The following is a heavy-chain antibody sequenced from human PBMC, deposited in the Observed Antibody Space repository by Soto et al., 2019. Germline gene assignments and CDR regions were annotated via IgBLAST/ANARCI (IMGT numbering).Heavy chain of an antibody. CDR3: AHVTGSWGEYGMDV. Sequence: QITLKESGPTLVKPTQPLTLTCTFSGFSLSTYGVGVGWIRQPPGKALEWLALIYWDDDKRYSPSPKSRLTITKDTSKNLVVLTVTNMDPVDTATYYWAHVTGSWGEYGMDVWGRGTTVTVSS. CDR1: GFSLSTYGVG. J-gene: IGHJ6*02. D-gene: IGHD1-26*01. V-gene: IGHV2-5*02. CDR2: IYWDDDK.